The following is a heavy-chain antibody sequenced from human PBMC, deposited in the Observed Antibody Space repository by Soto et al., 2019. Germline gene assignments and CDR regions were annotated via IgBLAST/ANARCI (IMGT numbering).Heavy chain of an antibody. V-gene: IGHV3-11*01. Sequence: PGGSLRLSCAASGFTFSDYYMSWIRQAPRKGLEWVSYISSSGSTIYYADSVKGRFTISRDNAKNSLYLQMNSLRAEDTAVYYCARGTVTGTRASYYYYMDVWGKGTTVTVSS. CDR3: ARGTVTGTRASYYYYMDV. CDR1: GFTFSDYY. D-gene: IGHD1-1*01. CDR2: ISSSGSTI. J-gene: IGHJ6*03.